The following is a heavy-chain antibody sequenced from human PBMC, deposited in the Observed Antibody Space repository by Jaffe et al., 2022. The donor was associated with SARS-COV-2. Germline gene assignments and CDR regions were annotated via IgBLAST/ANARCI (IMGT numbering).Heavy chain of an antibody. D-gene: IGHD3-10*01. J-gene: IGHJ6*03. CDR3: AREHGKRGVRGVIIPYYMDV. Sequence: QVQLQQWGAGLLKPSETLSLTCAVYGGSFSGYYWSWIRQPPGKGLEWIGEINHSGSTNYNPSLKSRVTISVDTSKNQFSLKLSSVTAADTAVYYCAREHGKRGVRGVIIPYYMDVWGKGTTVTVSS. V-gene: IGHV4-34*01. CDR1: GGSFSGYY. CDR2: INHSGST.